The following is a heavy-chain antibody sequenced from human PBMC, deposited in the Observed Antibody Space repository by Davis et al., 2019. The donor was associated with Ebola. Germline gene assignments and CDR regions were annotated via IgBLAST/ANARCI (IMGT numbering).Heavy chain of an antibody. CDR3: ARWSGQDY. CDR1: GFTFSSYS. CDR2: ISYDGSNE. J-gene: IGHJ4*02. V-gene: IGHV3-30-3*01. Sequence: GESLKISCAASGFTFSSYSMNWVRQAPGKGLEGVAVISYDGSNEYYADSVKGRFTISGDNSKRTLYLQMNSLRAEDTAVYYCARWSGQDYWGQGTLVTVSS.